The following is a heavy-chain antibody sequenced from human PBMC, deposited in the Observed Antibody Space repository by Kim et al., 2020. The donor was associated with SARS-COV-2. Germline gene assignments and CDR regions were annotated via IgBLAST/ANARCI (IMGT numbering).Heavy chain of an antibody. CDR1: GDSISSGGYY. V-gene: IGHV4-31*03. CDR3: ARHISGFGTYYFDY. D-gene: IGHD3-10*01. CDR2: IFYSGST. Sequence: SETLSLTCIVSGDSISSGGYYWSWIRQHPGKGLEWIGYIFYSGSTYYNSSLKSRVTISLDTSKNQFSLKLSSVTAADTAVYYCARHISGFGTYYFDYWGQGALVTVSS. J-gene: IGHJ4*02.